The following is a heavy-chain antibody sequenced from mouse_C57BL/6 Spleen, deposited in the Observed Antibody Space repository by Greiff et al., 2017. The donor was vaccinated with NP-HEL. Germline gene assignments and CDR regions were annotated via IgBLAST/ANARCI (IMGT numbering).Heavy chain of an antibody. Sequence: QVQLQQSGAELVRPGSSVKLSCKASGYTFTSYWMHWVKQRPIQGLEWIGNIDPSDSETHYNQKFKDKATLTVDKSSSTAYMQLSSLTSEDSAVYYCARDGYDYDEGNYAMDYWGQGTSVTVSS. D-gene: IGHD2-4*01. CDR2: IDPSDSET. V-gene: IGHV1-52*01. CDR1: GYTFTSYW. CDR3: ARDGYDYDEGNYAMDY. J-gene: IGHJ4*01.